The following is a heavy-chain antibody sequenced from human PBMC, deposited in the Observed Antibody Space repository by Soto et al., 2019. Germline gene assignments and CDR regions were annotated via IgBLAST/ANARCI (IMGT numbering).Heavy chain of an antibody. CDR2: TYYSGTT. Sequence: QLQLQESGPGLLKPSETLSLTCTVSGGSISSDRYYWGWIRQPPGKGLEWIVSTYYSGTTYYNPSLTSRVTISVDTTGNQFSLRLSSVTAADTAVYYCALFCSGGSCYRTAFWYFDLWGRGTLVTVSS. D-gene: IGHD2-15*01. CDR1: GGSISSDRYY. J-gene: IGHJ2*01. V-gene: IGHV4-39*01. CDR3: ALFCSGGSCYRTAFWYFDL.